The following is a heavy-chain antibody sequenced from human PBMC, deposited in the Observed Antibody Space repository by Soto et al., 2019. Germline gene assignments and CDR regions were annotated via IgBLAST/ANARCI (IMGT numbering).Heavy chain of an antibody. Sequence: NPSETLSLTCTVSGGSISSYYWSWIRQPPGKGLEWIGYIYYSGSTNYNPSLKSRVTISVDTSKNQFSLKLSSVTAADTAVYYCATAGEGCSGGSCHPDRISFDYWGQGTLVTVSS. D-gene: IGHD2-15*01. V-gene: IGHV4-59*01. CDR1: GGSISSYY. CDR2: IYYSGST. CDR3: ATAGEGCSGGSCHPDRISFDY. J-gene: IGHJ4*02.